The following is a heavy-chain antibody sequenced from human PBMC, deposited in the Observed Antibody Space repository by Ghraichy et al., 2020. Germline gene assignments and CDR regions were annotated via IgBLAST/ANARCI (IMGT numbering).Heavy chain of an antibody. CDR1: GFTFTTYS. V-gene: IGHV3-48*02. J-gene: IGHJ5*02. CDR3: ARGGGLWSPLNYFDP. CDR2: ISSSSSTI. D-gene: IGHD4-11*01. Sequence: GGSLRLSCAASGFTFTTYSMNWVRQAPGKGLEWVSYISSSSSTIYYADSVKGRFTISRDNAKNSLYLQMNSLRDEDTAVYYCARGGGLWSPLNYFDPWGQGTLVTVSS.